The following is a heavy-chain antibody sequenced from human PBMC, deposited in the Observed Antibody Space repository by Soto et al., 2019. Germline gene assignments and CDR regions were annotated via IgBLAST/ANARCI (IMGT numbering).Heavy chain of an antibody. CDR1: GFIFYDYG. D-gene: IGHD3-16*02. J-gene: IGHJ4*02. V-gene: IGHV3-20*04. Sequence: EVQLVESGGGVLRPGGSLRLSCGASGFIFYDYGLNWVRQTPDKGLEWVYFINWSGVDTVYADSVKGRFTVSRDNAKNSLFLQMNSLSAKDTALYYCARNRRGGGYFFDSWVQGNLSTVSS. CDR3: ARNRRGGGYFFDS. CDR2: INWSGVDT.